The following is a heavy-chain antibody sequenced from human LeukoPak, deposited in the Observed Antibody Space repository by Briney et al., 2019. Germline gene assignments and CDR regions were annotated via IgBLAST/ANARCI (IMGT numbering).Heavy chain of an antibody. CDR1: GFTFSSYW. Sequence: GGSLRLSCAASGFTFSSYWMSWVRQAPGKGLEWVANIKQDGSEKYYVDSVKGRFTISRDNSRNTVYLQMSSLRVEDTAVYFCLKDEAGYSGYWGQGTLVTVSS. CDR3: LKDEAGYSGY. D-gene: IGHD5-12*01. CDR2: IKQDGSEK. V-gene: IGHV3-7*01. J-gene: IGHJ4*02.